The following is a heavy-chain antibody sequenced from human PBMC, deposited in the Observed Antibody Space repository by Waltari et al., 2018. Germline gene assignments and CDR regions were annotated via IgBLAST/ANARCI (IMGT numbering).Heavy chain of an antibody. Sequence: QVQLQQWGAGLLKPSETLSLTCAVYGGSFSGYYWSWIRQPPGKGLEWIGEINHSGSTNYNPSLKSRVTISVDTSKNQFSLKLSSVTAADTAVYYCARGALGYCSGGSCLDYWGQGTLVTVSS. V-gene: IGHV4-34*01. CDR2: INHSGST. D-gene: IGHD2-15*01. CDR3: ARGALGYCSGGSCLDY. CDR1: GGSFSGYY. J-gene: IGHJ4*02.